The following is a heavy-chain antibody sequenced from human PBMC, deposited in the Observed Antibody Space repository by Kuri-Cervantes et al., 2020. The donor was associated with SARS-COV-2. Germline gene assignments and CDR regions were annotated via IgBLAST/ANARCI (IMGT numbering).Heavy chain of an antibody. CDR1: VGTFSHTT. V-gene: IGHV4-34*12. CDR3: ARDRRTGRIDP. CDR2: IIHGGCT. J-gene: IGHJ5*02. Sequence: SETLSLTCYVCVGTFSHTTGSWIRQPPGKGLEWIGEIIHGGCTNYNASLNSRVTISLDTSNKQFSLKLSSVTAADTAVYYCARDRRTGRIDPWGQGTLVTVSS. D-gene: IGHD1-1*01.